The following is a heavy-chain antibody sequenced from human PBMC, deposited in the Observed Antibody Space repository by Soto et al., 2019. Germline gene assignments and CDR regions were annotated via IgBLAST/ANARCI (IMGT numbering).Heavy chain of an antibody. J-gene: IGHJ6*02. CDR1: GFTFSSYE. Sequence: GGSLRLSCAVSGFTFSSYEMNWVRQAPGKGLEWVSYIGTSGKTIYYADSVRGRFTISRDNAKNSLYLQMNSLRAEDTAVYFCARDPAIYSGKFDYGLDVWGRGTTVTVSS. CDR2: IGTSGKTI. D-gene: IGHD4-4*01. CDR3: ARDPAIYSGKFDYGLDV. V-gene: IGHV3-48*03.